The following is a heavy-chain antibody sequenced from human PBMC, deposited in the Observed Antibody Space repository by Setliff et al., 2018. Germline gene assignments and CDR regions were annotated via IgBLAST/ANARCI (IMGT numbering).Heavy chain of an antibody. CDR1: GFAVSSND. J-gene: IGHJ4*02. Sequence: GGSLRLSCAASGFAVSSNDMSWVRQAPGKGLEWIALLYGGGNTFYADSVKGRFTISGDSSKNAVYLQMNSLRADDTAVYYCRQWFGELSRDYWGPGTLVTVS. CDR2: LYGGGNT. CDR3: RQWFGELSRDY. V-gene: IGHV3-53*01. D-gene: IGHD3-10*01.